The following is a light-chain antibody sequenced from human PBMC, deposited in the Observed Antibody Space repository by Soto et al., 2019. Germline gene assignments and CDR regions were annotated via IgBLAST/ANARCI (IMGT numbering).Light chain of an antibody. CDR2: AAS. CDR1: QTISNY. Sequence: DIQMTQSPSSLSASVGDRVSITCRASQTISNYLNWYQQKPGKAPKLLIYAASSLQSGALSRFSGSGSGTDFTLSISSLQPEDFATYYCQQSYSTPRTFGQGTKVQFK. V-gene: IGKV1-39*01. CDR3: QQSYSTPRT. J-gene: IGKJ1*01.